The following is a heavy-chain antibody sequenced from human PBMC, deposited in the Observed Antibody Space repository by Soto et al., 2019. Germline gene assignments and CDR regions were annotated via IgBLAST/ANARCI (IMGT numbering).Heavy chain of an antibody. J-gene: IGHJ4*02. CDR2: ISYDGSNK. CDR1: GFTFNNYV. V-gene: IGHV3-30*18. D-gene: IGHD6-19*01. Sequence: GGSLRLSCAASGFTFNNYVMHWVRQAPGKGLEWVALISYDGSNKYYADSVKGRFTVSRDNSKNTLYLQMNSLRTEDTAVYYCAKEYGSGWPFDYWGQGTLVTVSS. CDR3: AKEYGSGWPFDY.